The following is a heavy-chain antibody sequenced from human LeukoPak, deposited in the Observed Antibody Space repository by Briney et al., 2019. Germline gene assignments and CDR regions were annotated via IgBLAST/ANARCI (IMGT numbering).Heavy chain of an antibody. CDR3: ARASIKLLWFGELLRGFDY. D-gene: IGHD3-10*01. CDR2: ITSSSSYI. CDR1: GFTFSSYT. J-gene: IGHJ4*02. V-gene: IGHV3-21*01. Sequence: PGGSLRLSCAASGFTFSSYTMNWVRQAPGKGLEWVSSITSSSSYIYYADSVKGRFTISRDNAKNSLYLQMNSLRAEDTAVYYCARASIKLLWFGELLRGFDYWGQGTLVTVSS.